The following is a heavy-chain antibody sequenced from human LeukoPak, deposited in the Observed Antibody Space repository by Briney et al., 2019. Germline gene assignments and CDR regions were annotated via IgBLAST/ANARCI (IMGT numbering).Heavy chain of an antibody. CDR3: ARSLDYYGSGSYYPLYYFDY. V-gene: IGHV1-46*01. J-gene: IGHJ4*02. Sequence: VSVKVSCKASGYTFTSYYMHWVRQAPGQGLEWMGIINPSGGSTSYAQKFQGRVTMTRDTSTSTVYMELSSLRSEDTAVYYCARSLDYYGSGSYYPLYYFDYWGQGTLVTVSS. CDR2: INPSGGST. CDR1: GYTFTSYY. D-gene: IGHD3-10*01.